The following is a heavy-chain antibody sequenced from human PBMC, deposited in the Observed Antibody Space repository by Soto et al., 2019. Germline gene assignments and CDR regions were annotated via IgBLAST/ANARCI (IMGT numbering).Heavy chain of an antibody. CDR2: IDPSDSQT. J-gene: IGHJ4*02. V-gene: IGHV5-10-1*01. CDR3: ARQIYDSDTGPNFQYYFDS. CDR1: GCSFAGYW. Sequence: GVPMKISNKGSGCSFAGYWITWVREKPGKGLEWMGRIDPSDSQTYYSPSFRGHVTISATKSITTVFLQWSSLRASDTAMYYCARQIYDSDTGPNFQYYFDSWGQGTPVTVSS. D-gene: IGHD3-22*01.